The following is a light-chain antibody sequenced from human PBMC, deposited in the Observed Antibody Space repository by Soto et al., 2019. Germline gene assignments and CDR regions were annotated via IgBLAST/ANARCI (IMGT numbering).Light chain of an antibody. CDR1: RGVGSNF. Sequence: EIVLTQSPGTLSLSPGGIATLSCSASRGVGSNFLAWYQQKPGQAPRLLIYGASSRATGIPDRFSGSGSGTDFTLTISRLEPEDFAVYYCQQYGSSPPLTFGGGTKVDI. J-gene: IGKJ4*01. CDR2: GAS. CDR3: QQYGSSPPLT. V-gene: IGKV3-20*01.